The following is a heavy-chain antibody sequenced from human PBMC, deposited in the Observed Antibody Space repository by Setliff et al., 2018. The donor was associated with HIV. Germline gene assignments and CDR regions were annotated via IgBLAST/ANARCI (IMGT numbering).Heavy chain of an antibody. J-gene: IGHJ6*02. CDR1: GGSLSGYY. CDR2: INHSGST. Sequence: SETLSLTCAVYGGSLSGYYWSWIRQPPGEGLEWIGEINHSGSTNYSPSLKSRVTISVDTSKNQFSVKLNSVTAADTAVYYCARHDASYYKWNDEVIWNHYGLDVWGQGTTVTVSS. D-gene: IGHD1-20*01. V-gene: IGHV4-34*01. CDR3: ARHDASYYKWNDEVIWNHYGLDV.